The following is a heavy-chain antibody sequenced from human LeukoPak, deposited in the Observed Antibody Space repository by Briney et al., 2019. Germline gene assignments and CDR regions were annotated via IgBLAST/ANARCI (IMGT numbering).Heavy chain of an antibody. D-gene: IGHD2-2*01. Sequence: GGSLRLSCAASGFTFSSYSMSWVRQAPGKGLEWVSSISDDSNYIYYADSVEGRFTISRDNAKNSLYLQMNSLRAEDTAVYYCANHLACGSTSCPPFDYWGQGTLVTVPS. CDR3: ANHLACGSTSCPPFDY. CDR2: ISDDSNYI. V-gene: IGHV3-21*01. CDR1: GFTFSSYS. J-gene: IGHJ4*02.